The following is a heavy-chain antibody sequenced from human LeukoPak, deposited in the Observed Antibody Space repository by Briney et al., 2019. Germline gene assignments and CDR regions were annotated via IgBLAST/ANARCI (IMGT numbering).Heavy chain of an antibody. Sequence: PGGSLRLSCAASGFTFSSYWMHWVRQAPGKGLVWVSAISGSGGSTYYADSVKGRFTISRDNSKNTLYLQMNSLRAEDTAVYYCAKGTTVTKAPRHYYYYYMDVWGKGTTVTVSS. V-gene: IGHV3-23*01. CDR3: AKGTTVTKAPRHYYYYYMDV. CDR1: GFTFSSYW. D-gene: IGHD4-17*01. CDR2: ISGSGGST. J-gene: IGHJ6*03.